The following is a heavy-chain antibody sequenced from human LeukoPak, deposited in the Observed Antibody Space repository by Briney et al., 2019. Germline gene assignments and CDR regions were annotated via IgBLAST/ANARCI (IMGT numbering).Heavy chain of an antibody. Sequence: SETLSLTCTVSGGSISSSSYYWGWIRQPPGKGLEWIGSIYYSGSTYYNPSLKSRVTISVDTSKNQFSLKLSSVTAADTAVYYRARQPQGGLAYWGQGTLVTVSS. D-gene: IGHD3-16*01. J-gene: IGHJ4*02. CDR1: GGSISSSSYY. CDR2: IYYSGST. V-gene: IGHV4-39*01. CDR3: ARQPQGGLAY.